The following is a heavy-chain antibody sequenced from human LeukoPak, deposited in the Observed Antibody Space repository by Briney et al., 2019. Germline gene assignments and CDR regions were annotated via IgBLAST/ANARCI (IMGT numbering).Heavy chain of an antibody. J-gene: IGHJ6*02. CDR3: ARELVTVVRSFHYGMDV. CDR1: GYTFASFG. V-gene: IGHV1-18*01. CDR2: ISAYNGNT. Sequence: ASVKVSCKASGYTFASFGISWVRQAPGQGLEWMGWISAYNGNTNFAQNLQGRVTLTTDTSTSTAYMELRSLRSDDTAVYYCARELVTVVRSFHYGMDVWGQGTTVTVSS. D-gene: IGHD2/OR15-2a*01.